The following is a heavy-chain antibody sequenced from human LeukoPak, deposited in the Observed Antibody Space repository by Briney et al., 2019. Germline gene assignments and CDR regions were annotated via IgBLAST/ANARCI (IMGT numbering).Heavy chain of an antibody. Sequence: ASVKASCKPSGYTFTTYVINWVRQATGQGLEWMGWLNPNSDNTTYAQSFQGRLTLTRNTSISTAYMELSSLRSEDTAIYYCGRAGSHDRQTIDFWGQGTLVSVSS. D-gene: IGHD1-26*01. CDR2: LNPNSDNT. CDR3: GRAGSHDRQTIDF. CDR1: GYTFTTYV. V-gene: IGHV1-8*01. J-gene: IGHJ4*02.